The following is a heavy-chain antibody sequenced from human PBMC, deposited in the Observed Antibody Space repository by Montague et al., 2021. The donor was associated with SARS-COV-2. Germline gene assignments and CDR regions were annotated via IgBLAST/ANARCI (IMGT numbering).Heavy chain of an antibody. V-gene: IGHV4-4*07. CDR2: IYASGST. CDR3: VRDGGNWYYFVY. Sequence: SETLSLTCSISGASITSYYWSWVRQPAGKGLEWIGHIYASGSTNYSPSRKSRVRLSIDNPKNQFSLKLESLTAADTAVYYCVRDGGNWYYFVYWGQGALVTVSS. D-gene: IGHD3-16*01. CDR1: GASITSYY. J-gene: IGHJ4*02.